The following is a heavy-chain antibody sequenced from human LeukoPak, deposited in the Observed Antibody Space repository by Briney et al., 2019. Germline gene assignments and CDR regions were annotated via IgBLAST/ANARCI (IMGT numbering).Heavy chain of an antibody. CDR3: ARTFVYYYDSSGYYFRFFAGGPYFDY. CDR2: INHSGST. CDR1: GGSFSGYY. V-gene: IGHV4-34*01. D-gene: IGHD3-22*01. J-gene: IGHJ4*02. Sequence: SETLSLTCAVYGGSFSGYYWSWIRQPPGKGLEWIGEINHSGSTNYNPSLKSRVTISVDTSKNQFSLKLSSVTAADTAVYYCARTFVYYYDSSGYYFRFFAGGPYFDYWGQGTLVTVSS.